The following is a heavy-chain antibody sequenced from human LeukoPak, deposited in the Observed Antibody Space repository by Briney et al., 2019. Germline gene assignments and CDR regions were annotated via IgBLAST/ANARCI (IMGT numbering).Heavy chain of an antibody. D-gene: IGHD3-22*01. CDR2: ISSSGSTI. Sequence: KPGGSLRLSCAASGFTFSDYYMSWIRQPPGKGLEWVSYISSSGSTIYYADSVKGRFTISRDNAKNSLYLQMNSLRAEDTAVYYCARLARSYYDSSGYYYAVYWGQGTLVTVSS. CDR3: ARLARSYYDSSGYYYAVY. J-gene: IGHJ4*02. V-gene: IGHV3-11*01. CDR1: GFTFSDYY.